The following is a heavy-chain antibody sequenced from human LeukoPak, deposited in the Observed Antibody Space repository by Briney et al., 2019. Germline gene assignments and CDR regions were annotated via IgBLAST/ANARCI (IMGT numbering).Heavy chain of an antibody. CDR2: ISAYNGNT. J-gene: IGHJ6*02. D-gene: IGHD3-9*01. CDR1: GYTFTSYG. V-gene: IGHV1-18*01. CDR3: ARDADSQYYDILTGYYPSRMDV. Sequence: ASVKVSCKASGYTFTSYGISWVRQAPGQGLEWMGWISAYNGNTNYAQKLRGRVTMTTDTSTSTAYMELRSLRSDDTAVYYCARDADSQYYDILTGYYPSRMDVWGQGTTVTVSS.